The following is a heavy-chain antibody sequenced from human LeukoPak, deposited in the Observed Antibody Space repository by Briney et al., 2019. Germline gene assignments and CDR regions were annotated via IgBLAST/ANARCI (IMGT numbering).Heavy chain of an antibody. Sequence: SETLSLTCTVSGGSISSYYWSWIRQPPGEGLEWIGYIYYSGSTNYNPSLKSRVTISVDTSKNQFSLKLSSVTAADTAVYYCARVVVVPAAFDAFDIWGQGTMVTVSS. J-gene: IGHJ3*02. CDR2: IYYSGST. CDR1: GGSISSYY. D-gene: IGHD2-2*01. V-gene: IGHV4-59*01. CDR3: ARVVVVPAAFDAFDI.